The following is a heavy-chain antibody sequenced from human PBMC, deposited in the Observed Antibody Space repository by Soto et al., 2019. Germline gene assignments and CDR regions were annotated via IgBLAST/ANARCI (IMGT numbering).Heavy chain of an antibody. CDR2: IDPSDSYT. CDR3: ASLGAGDSSGCKFDY. CDR1: GYSFTSYW. D-gene: IGHD6-19*01. V-gene: IGHV5-10-1*01. J-gene: IGHJ4*02. Sequence: SLKISCKGYGYSFTSYWISCVRQMPGKGLEWMGRIDPSDSYTNYSPSFQGHVTISADKSISTAYLQWSSLKASDTAMYYCASLGAGDSSGCKFDYWGQGTLVTVSS.